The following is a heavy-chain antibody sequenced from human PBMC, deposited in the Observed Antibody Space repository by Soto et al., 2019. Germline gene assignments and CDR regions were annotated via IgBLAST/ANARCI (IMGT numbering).Heavy chain of an antibody. J-gene: IGHJ4*02. CDR2: FVPLFGST. Sequence: QVQLVQSGAEVKKPGSSVKVSCQASGGTFSGYALTWVRQAPGQGLEWMGEFVPLFGSTNYAQKFACRITTIADESTSTGYMELSTLRSEDTAVYYCATHSLGTSSPPYFDNWGQGTLVTVSS. CDR3: ATHSLGTSSPPYFDN. V-gene: IGHV1-69*01. CDR1: GGTFSGYA. D-gene: IGHD2-15*01.